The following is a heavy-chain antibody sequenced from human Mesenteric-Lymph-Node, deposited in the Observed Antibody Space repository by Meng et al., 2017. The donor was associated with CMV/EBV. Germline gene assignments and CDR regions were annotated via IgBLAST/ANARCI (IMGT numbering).Heavy chain of an antibody. J-gene: IGHJ6*02. CDR2: IYYSGST. V-gene: IGHV4-39*07. CDR3: ARDHGVAVAGTDPPYLGMDV. CDR1: GGSISTSRYY. Sequence: SETLSLTCTVSGGSISTSRYYWGWIRQPPGKGLEWIGSIYYSGSTYYNPSLKSRVTISVDTSKNQFSLKLRSVTAADTAVYYCARDHGVAVAGTDPPYLGMDVWGQGTTVTVSS. D-gene: IGHD6-19*01.